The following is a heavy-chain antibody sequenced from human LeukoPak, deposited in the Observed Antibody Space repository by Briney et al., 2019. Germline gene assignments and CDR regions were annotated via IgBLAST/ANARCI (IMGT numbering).Heavy chain of an antibody. CDR2: IYYSGST. CDR1: GGSISSYY. CDR3: ARSGVRYSSSWYLVY. Sequence: SETLSLTCTVSGGSISSYYWSWIRQPPGKGLEWIGYIYYSGSTNYNPSLKSRVTISVDTSKNQFSLKLSSVTAAYTAVYYCARSGVRYSSSWYLVYWGQGTLVTVSS. V-gene: IGHV4-59*01. J-gene: IGHJ4*02. D-gene: IGHD6-13*01.